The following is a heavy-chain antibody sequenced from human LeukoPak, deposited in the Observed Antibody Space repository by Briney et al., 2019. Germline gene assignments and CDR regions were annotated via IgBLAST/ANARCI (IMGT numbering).Heavy chain of an antibody. CDR2: ISSSSSYI. J-gene: IGHJ5*02. Sequence: KPGGSLRLSCAASGFTFSSYSMNWVRQAPGKGLEWVSSISSSSSYIYYADSVKGRFTISRDNAKNSLYLQMNSLRAEDTAVYYCAVLITFGGVPGVDPWGQGTLVTVSS. V-gene: IGHV3-21*01. CDR3: AVLITFGGVPGVDP. D-gene: IGHD3-16*01. CDR1: GFTFSSYS.